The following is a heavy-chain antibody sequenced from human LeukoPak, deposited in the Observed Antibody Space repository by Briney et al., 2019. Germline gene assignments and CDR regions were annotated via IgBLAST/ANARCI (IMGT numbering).Heavy chain of an antibody. D-gene: IGHD3-22*01. V-gene: IGHV1-8*01. J-gene: IGHJ1*01. CDR1: GYTFTSYD. Sequence: ASVKVSCKASGYTFTSYDINWVRQATGQGLEWMGWMNPNSGSTGYAQKFQGRVTMTRNTSISTAYMELSSLRSEDTAVYYCARGIPHYYYDSSGGPRETEYFQHWGQGTLVTVSS. CDR2: MNPNSGST. CDR3: ARGIPHYYYDSSGGPRETEYFQH.